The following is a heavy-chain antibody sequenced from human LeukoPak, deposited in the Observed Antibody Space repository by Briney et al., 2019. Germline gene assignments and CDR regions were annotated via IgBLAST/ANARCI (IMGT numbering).Heavy chain of an antibody. CDR2: IHHSGST. CDR3: ARDRY. J-gene: IGHJ4*02. CDR1: GGSISSGGYY. Sequence: SETLSLTCTVSGGSISSGGYYWSWIRQHPGKGLEWIGYIHHSGSTYYNPSLKSRLIISLDTSKNQFSLKLNSVTAADTAVYYCARDRYWGQGTLVTVSS. V-gene: IGHV4-31*03.